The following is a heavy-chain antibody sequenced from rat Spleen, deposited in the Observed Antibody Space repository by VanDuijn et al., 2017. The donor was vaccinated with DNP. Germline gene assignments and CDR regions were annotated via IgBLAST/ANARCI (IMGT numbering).Heavy chain of an antibody. CDR1: GFSLTSNA. Sequence: QVQLKESGPGLVQPSQTLSLACTVSGFSLTSNAVGWVRQPLGKGLVWMGTIWAGGSTNFNSAVQSRLSISRDTSKSQVFLKMNSLQPEDTGTYYCARLRGSFFDYWGQGVMVTVSS. D-gene: IGHD1-4*01. CDR3: ARLRGSFFDY. V-gene: IGHV2-72*01. CDR2: IWAGGST. J-gene: IGHJ2*01.